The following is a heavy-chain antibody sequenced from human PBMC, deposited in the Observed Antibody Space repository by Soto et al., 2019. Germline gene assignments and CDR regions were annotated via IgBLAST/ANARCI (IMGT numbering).Heavy chain of an antibody. CDR2: ISSDGNHQ. J-gene: IGHJ4*02. CDR3: SRGTYYPQSSGLHADY. Sequence: QPGGSLRLSCATSGLMFNDYAMYWVRQAPGQGLEWVAMISSDGNHQFYVDNVRGRFTVSRDNSKNTLNLQMNSLRPEDTAVYYCSRGTYYPQSSGLHADYWGPGTVVTVSS. D-gene: IGHD3-22*01. V-gene: IGHV3-30*03. CDR1: GLMFNDYA.